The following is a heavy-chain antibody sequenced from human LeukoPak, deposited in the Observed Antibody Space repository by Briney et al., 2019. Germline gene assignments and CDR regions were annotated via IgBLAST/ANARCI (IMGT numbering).Heavy chain of an antibody. D-gene: IGHD3-22*01. CDR3: ARDPGHYCDSSGYLPD. V-gene: IGHV3-66*01. Sequence: GGSLRLSCAASGFTVSSNYMSWVRQAPGKGLEWDSVIYSGGSTYYADSVKGRFTISRDKSKNTLYLQMNSLRDEDTAVYYCARDPGHYCDSSGYLPDWGQGTLVTVSS. CDR2: IYSGGST. CDR1: GFTVSSNY. J-gene: IGHJ4*02.